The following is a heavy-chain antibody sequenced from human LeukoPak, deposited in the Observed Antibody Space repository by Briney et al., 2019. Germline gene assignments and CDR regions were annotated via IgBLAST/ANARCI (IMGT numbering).Heavy chain of an antibody. CDR3: ARGRYSYGWNDS. Sequence: PSETLSLTCTVSGGSIGTSAYYWNWIRQHPGKGLEWIGFISDSGSTLYNPSLKSRVTMSSDTSKNQFSLKLTSVTAADMAVYYCARGRYSYGWNDSWGQGTLVTVSS. CDR2: ISDSGST. J-gene: IGHJ5*01. CDR1: GGSIGTSAYY. D-gene: IGHD3-16*02. V-gene: IGHV4-31*03.